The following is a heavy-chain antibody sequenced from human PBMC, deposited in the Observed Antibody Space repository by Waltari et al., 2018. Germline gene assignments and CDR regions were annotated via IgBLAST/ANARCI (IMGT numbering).Heavy chain of an antibody. CDR1: GGTFSSYA. D-gene: IGHD1-7*01. J-gene: IGHJ5*02. V-gene: IGHV1-69*04. CDR3: ARDWWAGNWNYAGMFDP. Sequence: QVQLVQSGAEVKKPGSSVKVSCKASGGTFSSYAISWVRQAPGQGLEWMGRSIPSLGIANYAQKLQGSVTITADKSTSTAYMELSSLRSEDTAVYYCARDWWAGNWNYAGMFDPWGQGTLVTVSS. CDR2: SIPSLGIA.